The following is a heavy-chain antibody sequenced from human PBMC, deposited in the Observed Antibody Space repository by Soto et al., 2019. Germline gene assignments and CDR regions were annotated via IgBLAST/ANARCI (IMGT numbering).Heavy chain of an antibody. D-gene: IGHD2-2*01. V-gene: IGHV1-69*13. CDR1: GGTFSSYA. CDR2: IIPIFGTA. Sequence: GASVKVSCKASGGTFSSYAISWVRQAPGQGLEWMGGIIPIFGTANYAQEFQGRVTITADESTSTAYMELSSLRSEDTAVYYCASSKTRYCSSTSCRNNWFDPWGQGTLVTVSS. J-gene: IGHJ5*02. CDR3: ASSKTRYCSSTSCRNNWFDP.